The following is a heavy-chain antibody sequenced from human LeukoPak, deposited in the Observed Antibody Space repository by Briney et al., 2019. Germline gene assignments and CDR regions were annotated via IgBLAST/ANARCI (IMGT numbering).Heavy chain of an antibody. CDR2: IWYDGSNK. J-gene: IGHJ4*02. CDR1: GFTFSSYG. D-gene: IGHD2-15*01. CDR3: ARARCGGGSCYWFDY. Sequence: GRSLRLSCAASGFTFSSYGMHWVRQAPGKGLEWVAVIWYDGSNKYYADSVKGRFTISRDNSKNTLYLQMNSLRAEDTAVYYCARARCGGGSCYWFDYWGQGTLVTVSS. V-gene: IGHV3-33*01.